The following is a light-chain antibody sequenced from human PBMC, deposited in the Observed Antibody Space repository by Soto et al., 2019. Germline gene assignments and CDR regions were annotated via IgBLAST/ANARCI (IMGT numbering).Light chain of an antibody. CDR3: QQYGRSPT. J-gene: IGKJ1*01. V-gene: IGKV3-20*01. CDR2: DVS. Sequence: EIVLTQSPGTLSLSPGERATLSCRSSQSVSSNYLAWYQQKPDQAPRLVIYDVSGRATGIPDRFSGSGSGTDFTLTISRLETEDVAVYYCQQYGRSPTFGQGTKVEIK. CDR1: QSVSSNY.